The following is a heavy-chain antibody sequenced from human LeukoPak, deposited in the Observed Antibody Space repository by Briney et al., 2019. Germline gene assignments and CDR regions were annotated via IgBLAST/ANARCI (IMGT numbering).Heavy chain of an antibody. CDR2: IYTSGST. CDR1: GGSISSYY. V-gene: IGHV4-4*07. J-gene: IGHJ4*02. D-gene: IGHD3-22*01. Sequence: SETLSLTCTVSGGSISSYYWSWIRQPAGKGLEWIGRIYTSGSTNYNPTLKSRVTISVDTSKNQFSLKLSSVTAADTAVYYCASLGNDSSGYSYYFDYWGQGTLVTVSS. CDR3: ASLGNDSSGYSYYFDY.